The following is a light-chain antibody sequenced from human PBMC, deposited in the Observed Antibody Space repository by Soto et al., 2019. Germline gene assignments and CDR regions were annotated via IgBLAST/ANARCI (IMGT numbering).Light chain of an antibody. CDR2: TAS. J-gene: IGKJ4*01. CDR1: QGIRDD. Sequence: AIQMTQSPSSLSASVGDRVTITCRASQGIRDDLGWYQVKPGKAPKLIIYTASNLHSGVPSRFSGSGSGTDFTLTINSLQPEDFATYYCLQEYNYPLTFGGGTKVEIK. CDR3: LQEYNYPLT. V-gene: IGKV1-6*01.